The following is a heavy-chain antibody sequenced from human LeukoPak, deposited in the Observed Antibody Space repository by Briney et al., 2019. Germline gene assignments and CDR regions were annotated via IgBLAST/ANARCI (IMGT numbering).Heavy chain of an antibody. CDR2: IYSSGTT. CDR1: GDSISGYY. J-gene: IGHJ4*02. Sequence: NPSETLSLTCTVSGDSISGYYWSWIRQPPGQGLEYIGYIYSSGTTNYNPSLKSRFSISVDTSKNQFSLKLNSVTAADTAVYFCAKKSGSGSLVYFDSWGQGTLVTVSS. D-gene: IGHD3-10*01. V-gene: IGHV4-4*09. CDR3: AKKSGSGSLVYFDS.